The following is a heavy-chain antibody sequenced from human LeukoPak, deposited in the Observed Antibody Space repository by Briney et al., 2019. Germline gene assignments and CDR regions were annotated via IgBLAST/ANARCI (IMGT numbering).Heavy chain of an antibody. CDR3: ARSPAAGTGFDP. D-gene: IGHD6-13*01. J-gene: IGHJ5*02. CDR1: GGSFSGYY. V-gene: IGHV4-34*01. Sequence: SETLSLTCAVYGGSFSGYYWSWIRQPPGKGLEWIGEINHSGSTNYNPSLKSRVTISVDTSKNQFSLKLSSVTAADTAVYYCARSPAAGTGFDPWGQGTLGTVSS. CDR2: INHSGST.